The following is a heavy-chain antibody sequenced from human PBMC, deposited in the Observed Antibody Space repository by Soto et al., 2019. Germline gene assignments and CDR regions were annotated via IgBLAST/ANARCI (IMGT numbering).Heavy chain of an antibody. J-gene: IGHJ6*02. CDR2: IYWDDDK. CDR1: GFSLSTSGVG. Sequence: QITLKESGPPLVKPTQTLTLTCTFSGFSLSTSGVGVGWIRQPPGKALEWLALIYWDDDKRYSPSLKSRLTIXVXXTKNQVVPTMTNMDPVDTATYYCAHHGYYYYGMDVWGQGTTVTVS. V-gene: IGHV2-5*02. CDR3: AHHGYYYYGMDV.